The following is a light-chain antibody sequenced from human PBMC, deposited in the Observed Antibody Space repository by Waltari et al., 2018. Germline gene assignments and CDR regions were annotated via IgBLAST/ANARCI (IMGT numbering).Light chain of an antibody. J-gene: IGLJ2*01. CDR1: KLAGKY. V-gene: IGLV3-1*01. CDR3: AVWDNTTFVL. CDR2: QDN. Sequence: SFELTQTPSVSVSPGQTASITCSGDKLAGKYVSWYQHKSGQSPVLLIYQDNMRPSGIPERFSGFNSGNTVTLTISGTQALDEADYYCAVWDNTTFVLFGGGTKVTVL.